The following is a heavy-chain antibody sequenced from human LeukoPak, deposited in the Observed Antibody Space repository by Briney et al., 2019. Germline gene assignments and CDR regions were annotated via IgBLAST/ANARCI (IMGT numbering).Heavy chain of an antibody. D-gene: IGHD2-21*01. J-gene: IGHJ4*02. CDR2: IYGGGTT. CDR1: GFSVSSTY. Sequence: GGSLRLSCAVSGFSVSSTYMTWVRQAPEKGLQWVSIIYGGGTTYFADSVKGRFTVSRDNSKNTLYLQMNSLRAEDTAVYYCTRGGGGSFPHYWGQGTLVTVSP. V-gene: IGHV3-53*01. CDR3: TRGGGGSFPHY.